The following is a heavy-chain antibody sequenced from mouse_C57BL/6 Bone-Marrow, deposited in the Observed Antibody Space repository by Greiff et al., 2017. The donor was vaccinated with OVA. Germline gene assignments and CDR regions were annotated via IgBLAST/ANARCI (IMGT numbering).Heavy chain of an antibody. J-gene: IGHJ1*03. Sequence: DVKLVESGGGLVQPGGSLSLSCAASGFTFTDYYMSWVRQPPGKALEWLGFIRNKANGYTTEYSASVKGRFTISRDNSQSILYLQMNALRAEDSATYYCARYIKGYLWYFDVWGTGTTVTVSS. CDR3: ARYIKGYLWYFDV. D-gene: IGHD2-3*01. V-gene: IGHV7-3*01. CDR2: IRNKANGYTT. CDR1: GFTFTDYY.